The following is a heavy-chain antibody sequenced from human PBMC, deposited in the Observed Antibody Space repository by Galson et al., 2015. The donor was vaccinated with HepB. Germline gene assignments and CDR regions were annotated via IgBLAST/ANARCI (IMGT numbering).Heavy chain of an antibody. CDR1: GFSFSDYW. CDR2: INKDGSEK. Sequence: SLRLSCAVSGFSFSDYWMDWVRHAPGKGLEWVANINKDGSEKYYVDSVKGRFFISRDNAKNSLYLQMNSLRGEDTAVYYCAKDPNWAAGNWGQGTLVTVSS. V-gene: IGHV3-7*01. CDR3: AKDPNWAAGN. D-gene: IGHD6-13*01. J-gene: IGHJ4*02.